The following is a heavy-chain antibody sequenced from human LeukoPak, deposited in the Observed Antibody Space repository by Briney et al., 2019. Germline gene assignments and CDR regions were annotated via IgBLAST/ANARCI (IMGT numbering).Heavy chain of an antibody. D-gene: IGHD3-3*01. J-gene: IGHJ4*02. CDR2: VSGSGGNT. Sequence: GGSLGLFCAASGLPFTNYAMTWVRQAPGKGLEWVSNVSGSGGNTYCADSVKGRSSISRHSSKNTLFLQMISLRAGDTAVYYGAKTVDFWSGNYVRYFDHWGQGTPVSVSS. CDR3: AKTVDFWSGNYVRYFDH. CDR1: GLPFTNYA. V-gene: IGHV3-23*01.